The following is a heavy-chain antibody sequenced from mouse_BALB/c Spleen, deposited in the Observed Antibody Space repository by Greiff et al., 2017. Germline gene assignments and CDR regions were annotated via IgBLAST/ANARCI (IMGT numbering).Heavy chain of an antibody. CDR2: SRNKANDYTT. CDR1: GFTFSDFY. CDR3: ARDAGGGGFAY. Sequence: EVKVVESGGGLVQPGGSLRLSCATSGFTFSDFYMEWVRQPPGKRLEWIAASRNKANDYTTEYSASVKGRFIVSRDTSQSILYLQMNALRAEDTAIYYCARDAGGGGFAYWGQGTLVTVSA. J-gene: IGHJ3*01. V-gene: IGHV7-1*02. D-gene: IGHD1-1*02.